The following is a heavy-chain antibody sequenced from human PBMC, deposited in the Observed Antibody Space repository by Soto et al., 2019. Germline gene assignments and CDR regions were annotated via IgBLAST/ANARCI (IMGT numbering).Heavy chain of an antibody. V-gene: IGHV3-30*18. CDR3: AKEYDSSGYGAFFDY. CDR1: GFTFSSFG. J-gene: IGHJ4*02. Sequence: QVQLVESGGGVVQPGRSLRLSCEASGFTFSSFGMHWVRQAPGKGLEWVAVVSSDGGLKYYADSVKGRFTISRDNSKNTLYLQMNSLGAEATAIYYCAKEYDSSGYGAFFDYWGQGTLVTVSS. D-gene: IGHD3-22*01. CDR2: VSSDGGLK.